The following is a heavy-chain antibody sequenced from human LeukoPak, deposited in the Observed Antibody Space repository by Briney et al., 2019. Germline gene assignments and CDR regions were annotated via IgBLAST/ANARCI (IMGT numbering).Heavy chain of an antibody. J-gene: IGHJ4*02. Sequence: GGSLRLSCAASGFTFSSYSMHWVRQAPGKGLEWVAFIRYDGSNKYYADSVKGRFTISRDNSKNTLYLQMNSLRAEDTAVYYCAKDYIVVVPAVPDYWGQGTLVTVSS. CDR2: IRYDGSNK. D-gene: IGHD2-2*01. CDR3: AKDYIVVVPAVPDY. CDR1: GFTFSSYS. V-gene: IGHV3-30*02.